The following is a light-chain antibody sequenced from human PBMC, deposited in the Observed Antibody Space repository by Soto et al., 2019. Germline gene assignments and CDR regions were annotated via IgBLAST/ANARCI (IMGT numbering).Light chain of an antibody. V-gene: IGKV3-20*01. CDR1: QTVGSDF. CDR3: QQYGSSPT. J-gene: IGKJ1*01. CDR2: GAS. Sequence: EIVLTQSPGTLSLSPGDRAALSCRASQTVGSDFLAWYKQKPGQATRLFIYGASSRATGIPDRFSGSGSGTDFTLTISRLEPEDFAVYYCQQYGSSPTFGQGTKVDIK.